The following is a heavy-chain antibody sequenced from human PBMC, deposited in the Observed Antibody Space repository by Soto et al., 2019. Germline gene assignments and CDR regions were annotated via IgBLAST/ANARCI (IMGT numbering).Heavy chain of an antibody. CDR2: ISGSDDSS. V-gene: IGHV3-23*01. D-gene: IGHD2-2*03. CDR3: AKVGIGMFSHKHHFDH. CDR1: GFTFSSFG. J-gene: IGHJ4*02. Sequence: EVQLLDSGGDLAQPGGSLRLSCTASGFTFSSFGMAWVRQAPGKGLEWVSAISGSDDSSYYADSVKDRFTISRDNPTNTLYLQMNNLRAEDTAVYYCAKVGIGMFSHKHHFDHWGQGTQVTVSS.